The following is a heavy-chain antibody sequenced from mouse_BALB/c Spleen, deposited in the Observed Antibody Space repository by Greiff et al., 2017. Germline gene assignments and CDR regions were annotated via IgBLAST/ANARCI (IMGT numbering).Heavy chain of an antibody. V-gene: IGHV3-6*02. J-gene: IGHJ4*01. D-gene: IGHD2-1*01. CDR3: ARDLLVMDY. CDR1: GYSITSGYY. Sequence: ESGPGLVKPSQSLSLTCSVTGYSITSGYYWNWIRQFPGNKLEWMGYISYDGSNNYNPSLKNRISITRDTSKNQFFLKLNSVTTEDTATYYCARDLLVMDYWGQGTSVTVSS. CDR2: ISYDGSN.